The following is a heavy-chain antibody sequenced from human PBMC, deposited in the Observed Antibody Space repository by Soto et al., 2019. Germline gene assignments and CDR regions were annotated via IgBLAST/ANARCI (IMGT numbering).Heavy chain of an antibody. CDR2: ISGSGGST. CDR3: AKEGSSRGGAFDL. CDR1: GFTFSSYA. J-gene: IGHJ3*01. D-gene: IGHD6-13*01. Sequence: EVQLLESGGGLVQPGGSLRLSCAASGFTFSSYAMSWVRQAPGKGLEWVSAISGSGGSTYYADSVKGRFTISRDNSKYTLYLQMNSLRAVDTAVYYCAKEGSSRGGAFDLWGQGTMVTVSS. V-gene: IGHV3-23*01.